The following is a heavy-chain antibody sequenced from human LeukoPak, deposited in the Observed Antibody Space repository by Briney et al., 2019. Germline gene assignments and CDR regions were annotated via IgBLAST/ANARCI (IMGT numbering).Heavy chain of an antibody. D-gene: IGHD3-3*01. J-gene: IGHJ4*02. V-gene: IGHV3-11*04. CDR3: ARSFSVLRFLEWLFNY. CDR1: GFTFDDYG. Sequence: GGSLRLSCAASGFTFDDYGMSWVRQAPGKGLEWVSYISSSGSTIYYADSVEGRFTISRDNAKNSLYLQMNSLRAEDTAVYYCARSFSVLRFLEWLFNYWGQGTLVTVSS. CDR2: ISSSGSTI.